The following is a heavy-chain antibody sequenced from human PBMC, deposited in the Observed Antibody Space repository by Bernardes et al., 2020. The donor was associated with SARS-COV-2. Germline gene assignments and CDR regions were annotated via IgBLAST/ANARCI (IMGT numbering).Heavy chain of an antibody. V-gene: IGHV3-33*06. CDR2: IWYDGTNK. CDR3: AKDRHYGGNSDFDY. D-gene: IGHD4-17*01. Sequence: GGSLRLSCAASGFTFSNYGMHWVRQAPGKGLEWVAVIWYDGTNKYYRDSVRGRFTISRDNSKNTVYLQMNSLRAEDTAVYYCAKDRHYGGNSDFDYWGQGTLVTVSS. J-gene: IGHJ4*02. CDR1: GFTFSNYG.